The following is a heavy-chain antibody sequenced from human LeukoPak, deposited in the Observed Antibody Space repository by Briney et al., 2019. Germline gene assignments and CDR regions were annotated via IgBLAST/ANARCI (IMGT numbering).Heavy chain of an antibody. CDR3: ASPSLAPAFDI. CDR1: GFTVSSNY. D-gene: IGHD6-6*01. V-gene: IGHV3-66*01. Sequence: PGGSLRLSCAASGFTVSSNYMSWVRQAPGKGLEWVSVIYSGGSTYYADSVKGRFTISRDNSKNTLYLQMNSLRAEDTAVYYCASPSLAPAFDIWGQGTMVTVSS. J-gene: IGHJ3*02. CDR2: IYSGGST.